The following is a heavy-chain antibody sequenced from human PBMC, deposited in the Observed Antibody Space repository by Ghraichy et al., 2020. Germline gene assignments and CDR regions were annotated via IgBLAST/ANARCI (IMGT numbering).Heavy chain of an antibody. Sequence: GGSLRLSCTASGFTFSSYDMHWVRQAPGKGLEWVTVISYDGSEQYYADSVKGRFTISRDNSKKKLYLQMNSLRSEDKAVYYCAREKLTRDTTGDYYHYGMDVWGQGTTVTVSS. V-gene: IGHV3-30-3*01. CDR3: AREKLTRDTTGDYYHYGMDV. J-gene: IGHJ6*02. CDR1: GFTFSSYD. CDR2: ISYDGSEQ. D-gene: IGHD1-14*01.